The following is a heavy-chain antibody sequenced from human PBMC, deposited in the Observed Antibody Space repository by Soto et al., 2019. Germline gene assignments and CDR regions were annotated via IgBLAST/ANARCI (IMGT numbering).Heavy chain of an antibody. CDR1: GFTFSSYA. CDR3: AKDLGYSGYDSGGMDV. Sequence: GGSLRLSCAASGFTFSSYAMHWVRQAPGKGLEWVGFIWYDGSNTFYAESVKGRFTISRDNSKNTLYLQMNSLRAEDTAVYYCAKDLGYSGYDSGGMDVWGQGTTVTVSS. D-gene: IGHD5-12*01. V-gene: IGHV3-30*02. J-gene: IGHJ6*02. CDR2: IWYDGSNT.